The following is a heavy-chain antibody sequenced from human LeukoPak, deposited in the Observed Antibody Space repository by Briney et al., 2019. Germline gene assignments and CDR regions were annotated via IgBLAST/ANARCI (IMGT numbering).Heavy chain of an antibody. CDR1: GFIFSGSA. V-gene: IGHV3-73*01. Sequence: GGSLRLSCAASGFIFSGSAMHWVRQASGKGLEWVGRVRSKANNHATTYAAALKGRFNISRDDSKNTIYLEMNSLKAEDTAVYYWTRGTSSGFDYWGRGTLVTVSS. CDR3: TRGTSSGFDY. D-gene: IGHD6-19*01. CDR2: VRSKANNHAT. J-gene: IGHJ4*02.